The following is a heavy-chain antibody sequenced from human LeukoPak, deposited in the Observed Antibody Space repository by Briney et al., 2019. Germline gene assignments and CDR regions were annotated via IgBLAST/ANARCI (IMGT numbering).Heavy chain of an antibody. D-gene: IGHD3-10*01. CDR3: AKIGVIGNWYYDV. V-gene: IGHV3-23*01. Sequence: GGSLRLSCAASGFSFSSHGMSWVRQAPWKGPEWVSSISSGSDYTFYADSVRGRFTISRDNSKNTLYLQMNSLRAGDTAIYHCAKIGVIGNWYYDVWGRGTLVTVSS. CDR1: GFSFSSHG. J-gene: IGHJ2*01. CDR2: ISSGSDYT.